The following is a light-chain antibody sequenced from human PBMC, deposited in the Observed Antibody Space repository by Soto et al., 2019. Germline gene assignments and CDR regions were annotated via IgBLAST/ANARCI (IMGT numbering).Light chain of an antibody. CDR2: EVT. CDR1: SSDIGAYDY. CDR3: SSYTNSDTWV. J-gene: IGLJ3*02. V-gene: IGLV2-14*01. Sequence: QSALTQPASLSGSPGQSITISCTGTSSDIGAYDYVSWYQQHPGQVPKLTIYEVTNRPSGVSSRFSGSKSGNTASLTISGLQAEDEADYYCSSYTNSDTWVFGGGTKLTVL.